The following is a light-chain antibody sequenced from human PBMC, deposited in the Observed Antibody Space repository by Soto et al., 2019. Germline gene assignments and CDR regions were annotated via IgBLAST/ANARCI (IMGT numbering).Light chain of an antibody. CDR2: SAS. CDR3: LQHNIYPRT. J-gene: IGKJ1*01. CDR1: QGIRND. Sequence: EIQMTQSPSSLSASVGDRVTITCRASQGIRNDLAWYQQKPGKAPKRLIYSASSLQSGVPSRFSGSGSGAEFTLTISNLQPEDSATYYCLQHNIYPRTFGQGTKVEIK. V-gene: IGKV1-17*02.